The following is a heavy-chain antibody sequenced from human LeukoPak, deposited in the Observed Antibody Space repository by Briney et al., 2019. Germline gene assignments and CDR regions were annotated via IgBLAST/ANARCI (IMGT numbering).Heavy chain of an antibody. D-gene: IGHD6-6*01. V-gene: IGHV3-33*08. J-gene: IGHJ5*02. CDR1: GFTFSSYW. CDR2: IRYDGSNK. Sequence: PGGSLRLSCAASGFTFSSYWMSWVRQAPGKGLEWVAFIRYDGSNKYYADSVKGRFTISRDNSKNTLYLQMNSLRAEDTAVYYCARRRFISSSNWFDPWGQGTLVTVSS. CDR3: ARRRFISSSNWFDP.